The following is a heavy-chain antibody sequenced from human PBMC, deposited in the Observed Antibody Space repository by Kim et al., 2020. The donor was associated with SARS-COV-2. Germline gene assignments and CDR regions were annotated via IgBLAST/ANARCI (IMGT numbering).Heavy chain of an antibody. D-gene: IGHD3-10*01. V-gene: IGHV3-53*01. Sequence: GRFTISRDNSKNTLYLQRNSLRAEDTAVYYCARRREMVRGAYYYYYGMDVWGQGTTVTVSS. CDR3: ARRREMVRGAYYYYYGMDV. J-gene: IGHJ6*02.